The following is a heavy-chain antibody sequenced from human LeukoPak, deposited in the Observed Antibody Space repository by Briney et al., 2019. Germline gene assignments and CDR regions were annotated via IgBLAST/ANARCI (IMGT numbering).Heavy chain of an antibody. Sequence: SETLSLTCTVSGGSIRSYFWSWIRQPPGKGLEWIGYIYYSGNTNYNPSLKSRVTISVDTSKNQFSLKPSSVTAADTAVYFCAREAPPRPEIATNYYYVMDVWGQGTTVTVSS. CDR1: GGSIRSYF. V-gene: IGHV4-59*01. D-gene: IGHD5-24*01. J-gene: IGHJ6*02. CDR2: IYYSGNT. CDR3: AREAPPRPEIATNYYYVMDV.